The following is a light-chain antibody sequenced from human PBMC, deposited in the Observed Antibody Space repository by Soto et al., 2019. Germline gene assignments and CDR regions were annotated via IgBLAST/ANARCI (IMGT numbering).Light chain of an antibody. J-gene: IGKJ4*01. V-gene: IGKV3-20*01. CDR3: QQYATSPLN. CDR1: QSVNSK. CDR2: GAL. Sequence: EIVMAQAPASLSVSPGEIVSLSCRASQSVNSKLAWYQQKPGQAPRLLIYGALSRATGIPDRFSGSGSGTDFTLTISRLEPEDFALYYCQQYATSPLNFGGGTKVDIK.